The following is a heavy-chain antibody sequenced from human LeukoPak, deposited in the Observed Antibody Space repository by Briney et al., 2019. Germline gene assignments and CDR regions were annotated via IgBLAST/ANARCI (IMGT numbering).Heavy chain of an antibody. CDR2: IYRDGNT. CDR1: GYSISSGYY. D-gene: IGHD6-6*01. V-gene: IGHV4-38-2*02. Sequence: SETLSLTCTVSGYSISSGYYWGWIRQPPGKGLEWVANIYRDGNTYYNPSLKSRVTISVDTSKNQFYLRPSSVTAADTAVYYCARLAALRGFYYYMDVWGKGTTVTVSS. J-gene: IGHJ6*03. CDR3: ARLAALRGFYYYMDV.